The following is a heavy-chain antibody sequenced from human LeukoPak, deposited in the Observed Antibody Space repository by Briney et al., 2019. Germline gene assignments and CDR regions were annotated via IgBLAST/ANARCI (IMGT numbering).Heavy chain of an antibody. J-gene: IGHJ4*02. D-gene: IGHD3-10*01. CDR3: ARSYGSGSYYTGDDY. V-gene: IGHV1-18*01. Sequence: ASAKVSCKASGYTFTSYGISWVRQAPGQGLEWMGWISAYNDNTNYAQKLQGRVTMTTDTSTSTAYMELRSLRSDNTAVYYCARSYGSGSYYTGDDYWGQGTLVTVSS. CDR1: GYTFTSYG. CDR2: ISAYNDNT.